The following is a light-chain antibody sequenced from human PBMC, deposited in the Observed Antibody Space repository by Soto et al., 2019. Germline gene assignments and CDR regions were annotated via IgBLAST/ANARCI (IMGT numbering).Light chain of an antibody. Sequence: EVVLTQSPATLSLSPGERATLSCKASQSVDIYLAWYQQKPGQAPTLLIHDASNRATGIPARFSGSGSGTDFTLTISSLEPEDFAVYYCQQRKNWPPITFGQGTRLEIK. CDR3: QQRKNWPPIT. CDR2: DAS. CDR1: QSVDIY. V-gene: IGKV3-11*01. J-gene: IGKJ5*01.